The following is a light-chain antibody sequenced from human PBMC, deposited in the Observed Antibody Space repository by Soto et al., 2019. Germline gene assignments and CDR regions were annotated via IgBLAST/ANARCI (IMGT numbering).Light chain of an antibody. CDR3: QQDNNAKT. CDR1: QSVSSK. CDR2: GAS. Sequence: EIVMTQSPATLSVSPGERATLSCRASQSVSSKLAWYKLKPGQAPRLLIYGASTRATGIPARFSGSGSVTEFTSTISGLQSVDCAVYYCQQDNNAKTFGQGTKVEIK. J-gene: IGKJ1*01. V-gene: IGKV3-15*01.